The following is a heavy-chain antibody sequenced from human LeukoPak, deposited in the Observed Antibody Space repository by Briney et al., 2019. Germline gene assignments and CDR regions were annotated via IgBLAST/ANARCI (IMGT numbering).Heavy chain of an antibody. D-gene: IGHD5-24*01. Sequence: GSLRLSCAASGFTFSNYAMSWVRQSPGMGLEWIGSIYYNGTTYYNPSLKSRVTISVDTSKNQFSLKLSSVTAADTAVYYCARQRRWIQQIWGQGILVTVSS. J-gene: IGHJ4*02. CDR1: GFTFSNYA. CDR3: ARQRRWIQQI. CDR2: IYYNGTT. V-gene: IGHV4-39*01.